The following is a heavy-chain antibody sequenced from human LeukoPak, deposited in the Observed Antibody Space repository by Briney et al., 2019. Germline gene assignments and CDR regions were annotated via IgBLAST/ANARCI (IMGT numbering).Heavy chain of an antibody. D-gene: IGHD3-10*01. Sequence: SETLSLTCAVYGGSFSGYYWSWIRQPPGKGLEWIGEINHSGSTNYNPSLKSRVTISVDTSKNQFSLKLSSVTAADTAVYYCARVEEGYGSGRRENYYYYYMDVWGKGSTVTISS. CDR3: ARVEEGYGSGRRENYYYYYMDV. CDR2: INHSGST. J-gene: IGHJ6*03. V-gene: IGHV4-34*01. CDR1: GGSFSGYY.